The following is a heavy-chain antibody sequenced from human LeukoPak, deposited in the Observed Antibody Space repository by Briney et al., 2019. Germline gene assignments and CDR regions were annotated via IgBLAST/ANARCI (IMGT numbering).Heavy chain of an antibody. J-gene: IGHJ6*02. V-gene: IGHV1-24*01. D-gene: IGHD2-15*01. CDR1: GYTLTELS. Sequence: GASVKVSCKVSGYTLTELSMHWVRQAPGKGLAWVGGFDPEDGETIYAQKFQGRVTMTEDTSTDTAYMELSSLRSEDTAVYYCATAVVVAASHYGMDVWGQGTTVTVSS. CDR2: FDPEDGET. CDR3: ATAVVVAASHYGMDV.